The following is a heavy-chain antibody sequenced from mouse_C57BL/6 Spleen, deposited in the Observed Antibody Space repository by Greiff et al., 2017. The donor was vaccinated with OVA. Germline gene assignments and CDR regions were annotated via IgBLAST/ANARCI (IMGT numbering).Heavy chain of an antibody. CDR3: ARGYDDGDY. CDR2: IYPGDGDT. V-gene: IGHV1-82*01. CDR1: GYAFSSSW. Sequence: VKLMESGPELVKPGASVKISCKASGYAFSSSWMNWVKQRPGKGLEWIGRIYPGDGDTNYNGKFKGKATLTADKSSSTAYMQLSSLTSEDSAVYFCARGYDDGDYWGQGTTLTVSS. J-gene: IGHJ2*01. D-gene: IGHD2-2*01.